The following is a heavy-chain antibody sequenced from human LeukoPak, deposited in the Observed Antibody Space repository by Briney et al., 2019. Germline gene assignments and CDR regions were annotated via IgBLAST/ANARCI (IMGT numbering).Heavy chain of an antibody. D-gene: IGHD2-2*01. V-gene: IGHV1-46*01. CDR1: GYAFTSYY. Sequence: GASVKVSCKASGYAFTSYYMHWVRQAPGQGLEWMGITNPSGGSTSYAQEFQGRVTITADKSTSTAYVELSSLRSEDTAVYYCATPRRYCSSTSCQGSSYYYYGMDVWGQGTTVTVSS. J-gene: IGHJ6*02. CDR2: TNPSGGST. CDR3: ATPRRYCSSTSCQGSSYYYYGMDV.